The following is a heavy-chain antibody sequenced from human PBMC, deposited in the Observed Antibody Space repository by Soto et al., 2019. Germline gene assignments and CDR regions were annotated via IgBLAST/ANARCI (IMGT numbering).Heavy chain of an antibody. CDR1: GDSVTSNVW. CDR3: ARDAAVPGESDRFDY. J-gene: IGHJ4*02. CDR2: AYHNGLT. D-gene: IGHD6-19*01. V-gene: IGHV4-4*02. Sequence: SETLSLTCAVSGDSVTSNVWWSWVRQPPGKGLEWIGEAYHNGLTDYNPSLKSRVTMSVDTSKDEFSLKLTSLTAADTAIYYCARDAAVPGESDRFDYWGQGTLVTVSS.